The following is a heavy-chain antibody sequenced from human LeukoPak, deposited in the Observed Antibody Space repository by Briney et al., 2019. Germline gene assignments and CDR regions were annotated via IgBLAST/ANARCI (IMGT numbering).Heavy chain of an antibody. J-gene: IGHJ6*04. V-gene: IGHV3-48*03. CDR2: ISSSGSTI. Sequence: GGSLRLSCAASGFTFSSYEMNWVRQAPGKGLEGVSYISSSGSTIYYADSVKGRFTISRDNAKNSLYLQMNSLRAEDTAVYYCAELGITMIGGVWGKGTTVTISA. D-gene: IGHD3-10*02. CDR3: AELGITMIGGV. CDR1: GFTFSSYE.